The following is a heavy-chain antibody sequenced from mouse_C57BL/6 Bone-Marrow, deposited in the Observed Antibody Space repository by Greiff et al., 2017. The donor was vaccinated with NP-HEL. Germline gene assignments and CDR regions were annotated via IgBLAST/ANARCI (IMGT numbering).Heavy chain of an antibody. Sequence: EVMLVESGGGLVKPGGSLKLSCAASGFTFSDYGMHWVRQAPEKVLVWVAYLSSGSSTIYYAATVKGRFTISRDNAKNTLYLQMSSMRSENTAMYYCARRYRGLYYYAMDYWGQRTSVTVSS. V-gene: IGHV5-17*03. J-gene: IGHJ4*01. D-gene: IGHD2-12*01. CDR1: GFTFSDYG. CDR3: ARRYRGLYYYAMDY. CDR2: LSSGSSTI.